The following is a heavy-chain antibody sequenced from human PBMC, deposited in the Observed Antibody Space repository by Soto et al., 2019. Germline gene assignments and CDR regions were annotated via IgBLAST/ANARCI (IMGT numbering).Heavy chain of an antibody. CDR2: ISYDGSKK. V-gene: IGHV3-30*18. D-gene: IGHD2-15*01. J-gene: IGHJ4*02. CDR3: AKDPRTSDHGIY. Sequence: QVQLVESGGGVVQPGKSLRLSCAASGFTFSRYGMHWVRQAPGKGLEWVAVISYDGSKKYYADSVKGRITISRDNSKNTVYLQMNSLRAEDTAVYYCAKDPRTSDHGIYWGQGTRVTVSS. CDR1: GFTFSRYG.